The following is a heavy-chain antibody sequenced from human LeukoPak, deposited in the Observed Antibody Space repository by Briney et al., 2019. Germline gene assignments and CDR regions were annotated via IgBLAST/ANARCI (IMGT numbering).Heavy chain of an antibody. CDR2: MNPNSGNT. Sequence: ASVKVSCKASGYTFTSYDINWVRQATGQGLEWMGWMNPNSGNTGYAQKLQGRVTMTTDTSTSTAYMELRSLRSDDTAVYYCARDLGRGTSHNWFDPWGQGTLVTVSS. CDR1: GYTFTSYD. CDR3: ARDLGRGTSHNWFDP. D-gene: IGHD2-2*01. V-gene: IGHV1-8*02. J-gene: IGHJ5*02.